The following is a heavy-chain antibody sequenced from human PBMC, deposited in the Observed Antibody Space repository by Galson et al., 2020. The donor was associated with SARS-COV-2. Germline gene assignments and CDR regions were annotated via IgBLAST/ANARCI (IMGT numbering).Heavy chain of an antibody. CDR2: ISYGGTDK. Sequence: GGSLRLSCAGSGFTFNGFAIHWVRQAPGKGLEWVAVISYGGTDKFYAASVKGRFTISRDNSKNAVYLQMNSLTAEDTAIYYCARGLGTTNPYYYYYGMDVWGQGTTVTVSS. V-gene: IGHV3-30*04. D-gene: IGHD1-7*01. J-gene: IGHJ6*02. CDR1: GFTFNGFA. CDR3: ARGLGTTNPYYYYYGMDV.